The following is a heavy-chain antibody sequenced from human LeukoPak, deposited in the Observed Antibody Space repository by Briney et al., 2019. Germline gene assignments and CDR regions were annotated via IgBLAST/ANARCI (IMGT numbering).Heavy chain of an antibody. CDR3: ARERGLYYDSSVFDY. Sequence: GASVKVSCKASGYTFTSYGISWVRQAPGQGLEWMGWISAYNGNTNYAQKLQGRVTMTTDTSTSTAYMELRSLRSDDTAVYYCARERGLYYDSSVFDYWGQGTLVTVSS. J-gene: IGHJ4*02. CDR2: ISAYNGNT. V-gene: IGHV1-18*01. D-gene: IGHD3-22*01. CDR1: GYTFTSYG.